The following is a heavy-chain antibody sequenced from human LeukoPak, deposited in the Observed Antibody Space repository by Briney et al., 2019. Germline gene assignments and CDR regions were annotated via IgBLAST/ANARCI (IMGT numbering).Heavy chain of an antibody. Sequence: GGSLRLSCAASEFTFSSYAMSWVRQAPGKGLEWVSAISGSGGSTYYADSVKGRFTISRDNSKNTLYLQMNSLRAEDTAVYYCAKDPYDSSGPEENDYWGQGTLVTVSS. J-gene: IGHJ4*02. V-gene: IGHV3-23*01. CDR2: ISGSGGST. CDR3: AKDPYDSSGPEENDY. CDR1: EFTFSSYA. D-gene: IGHD3-22*01.